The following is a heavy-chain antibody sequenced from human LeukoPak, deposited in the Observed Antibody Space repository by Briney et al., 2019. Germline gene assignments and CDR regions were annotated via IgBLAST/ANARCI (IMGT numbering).Heavy chain of an antibody. V-gene: IGHV3-53*01. CDR1: GFTVSSNY. D-gene: IGHD3-10*01. Sequence: QPGGSLRLSCAASGFTVSSNYMSWVRQAPGKGLEWVSVIYSGDSTYYADSVKGRFTISRDNSKNTLYLQMNSLRAEDTAVYYCARHGSMTLIRGILRYYYMDVWGKGTTVTISS. CDR2: IYSGDST. J-gene: IGHJ6*03. CDR3: ARHGSMTLIRGILRYYYMDV.